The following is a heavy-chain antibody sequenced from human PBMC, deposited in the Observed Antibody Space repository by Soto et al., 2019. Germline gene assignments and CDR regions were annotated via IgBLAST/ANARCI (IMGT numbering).Heavy chain of an antibody. CDR2: INPNSGGT. V-gene: IGHV1-2*02. J-gene: IGHJ5*02. CDR3: ARGPLPARLFLLKFDP. Sequence: GASVKVSCKASGYTFTGYYMHWVRQAPGQGLEWMGWINPNSGGTNYAQKFQGRVTMTRDTSISTAYMELSRLRSDDTAVYYCARGPLPARLFLLKFDPWGQGTLAPVYS. D-gene: IGHD6-6*01. CDR1: GYTFTGYY.